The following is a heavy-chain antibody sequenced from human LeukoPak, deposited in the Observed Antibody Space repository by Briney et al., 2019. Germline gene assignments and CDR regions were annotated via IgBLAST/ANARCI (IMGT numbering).Heavy chain of an antibody. V-gene: IGHV1-69*13. CDR2: IIPIFGTT. Sequence: SVKVSCKASGYTFTSYYMHWVRQAPGQGLEWVGGIIPIFGTTNYAQNFQGRVMITADESTSTTYMELSSLRFEDTAIFFCARAQLPTGYCNGGSCYFPSDYWGQGTLVAVSS. CDR3: ARAQLPTGYCNGGSCYFPSDY. CDR1: GYTFTSYY. J-gene: IGHJ4*02. D-gene: IGHD2-15*01.